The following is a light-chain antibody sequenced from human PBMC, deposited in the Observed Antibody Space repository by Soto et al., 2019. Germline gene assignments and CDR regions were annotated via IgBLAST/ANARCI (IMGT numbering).Light chain of an antibody. J-gene: IGKJ3*01. CDR2: NAS. CDR3: QQYGTSPFT. V-gene: IGKV3-20*01. CDR1: QTVSSGS. Sequence: EIVLTQSPGTLSLSPGESATLSCRASQTVSSGSLAWYQQKPGQAPRLLISNASRRATGVPDRFSGSGSGTDFTLTISRLEPEDFAVYFCQQYGTSPFTFGPGTKVDFK.